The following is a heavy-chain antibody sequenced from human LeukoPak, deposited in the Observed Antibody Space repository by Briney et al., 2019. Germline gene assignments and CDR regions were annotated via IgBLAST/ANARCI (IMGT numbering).Heavy chain of an antibody. Sequence: ASVKVPCKASGYTFTRYDINWVRQPTAPGHGWMGWMNHNREYTRYAQKFQGRVTITRNTSISTAYMELSSLRSEDTAVYYCARGFPPRRNYDSSGYYSYNFDYWGQGTLVTVSS. CDR3: ARGFPPRRNYDSSGYYSYNFDY. J-gene: IGHJ4*02. D-gene: IGHD3-22*01. V-gene: IGHV1-8*03. CDR2: MNHNREYT. CDR1: GYTFTRYD.